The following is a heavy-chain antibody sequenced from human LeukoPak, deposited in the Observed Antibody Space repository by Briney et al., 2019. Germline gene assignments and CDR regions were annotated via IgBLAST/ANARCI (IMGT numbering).Heavy chain of an antibody. D-gene: IGHD3-22*01. J-gene: IGHJ4*02. Sequence: GASVKVSCKASGYTFTDYYMHWVRQAPGQGLEWLGWINPNSGGTNYAQKFQGRVTMTRDTSISTAYMELSRLRSDDTAVYYCAREYYDSSAYNQAAIDYWGQGTLVTVSS. CDR1: GYTFTDYY. V-gene: IGHV1-2*02. CDR2: INPNSGGT. CDR3: AREYYDSSAYNQAAIDY.